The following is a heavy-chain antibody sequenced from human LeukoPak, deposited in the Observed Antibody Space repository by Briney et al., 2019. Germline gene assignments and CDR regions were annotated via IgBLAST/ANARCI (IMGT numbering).Heavy chain of an antibody. CDR1: GYTFTSYW. D-gene: IGHD3-10*01. CDR3: AKESPSGAFDI. Sequence: GESLKFSCKGSGYTFTSYWIGWVRQAPGKGLEWVAVISYGGSNKYYADSVKGRFTISRDNSKNTLYLQMNSLRAEDTAVYYCAKESPSGAFDIWGQGTMVTVSS. J-gene: IGHJ3*02. CDR2: ISYGGSNK. V-gene: IGHV3-30*18.